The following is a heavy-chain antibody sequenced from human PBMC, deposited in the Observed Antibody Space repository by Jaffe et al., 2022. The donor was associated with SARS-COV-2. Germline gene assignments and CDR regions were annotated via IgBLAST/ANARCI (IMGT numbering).Heavy chain of an antibody. D-gene: IGHD3-10*01. CDR3: ARDRATVSYFDY. J-gene: IGHJ4*02. Sequence: QVQLVESGGGVVQPGRSLRLSCAASGFTFSSYGMHWVRQAPGKGLEWVAVIWYDGSNKYYADSVKGRFTISRDNSKNTLYLQMNSLRAEDTAVYYCARDRATVSYFDYWGQGTLVTVSS. CDR1: GFTFSSYG. V-gene: IGHV3-33*01. CDR2: IWYDGSNK.